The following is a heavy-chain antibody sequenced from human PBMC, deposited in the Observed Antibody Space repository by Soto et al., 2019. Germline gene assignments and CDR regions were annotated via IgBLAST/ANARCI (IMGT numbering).Heavy chain of an antibody. CDR1: GYTFTSYG. D-gene: IGHD6-19*01. CDR3: ARDLAVDSSGWPGY. V-gene: IGHV1-18*01. CDR2: ISAYNGNT. Sequence: GASVKVSCKASGYTFTSYGISWVRQAPGQGLEWMGWISAYNGNTNYAQKLQGRVTMTTDTSTSTAYMELRSLRSDDTAVYYCARDLAVDSSGWPGYWGQGTLVIVSS. J-gene: IGHJ4*02.